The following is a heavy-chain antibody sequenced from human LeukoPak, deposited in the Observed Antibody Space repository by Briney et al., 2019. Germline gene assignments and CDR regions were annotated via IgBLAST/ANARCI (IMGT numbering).Heavy chain of an antibody. D-gene: IGHD4/OR15-4a*01. CDR3: ARRGMVITTDDAFDI. CDR2: IYHSGST. V-gene: IGHV4-30-2*01. CDR1: GGSISSGGYY. J-gene: IGHJ3*02. Sequence: SSETLSLTCTVSGGSISSGGYYWSWIRQPPGKGLEWIGYIYHSGSTYYNPSLKSRVTISVDRSKNQFSLKLSSVTAADTAVYYCARRGMVITTDDAFDIWGQGTMVTVSS.